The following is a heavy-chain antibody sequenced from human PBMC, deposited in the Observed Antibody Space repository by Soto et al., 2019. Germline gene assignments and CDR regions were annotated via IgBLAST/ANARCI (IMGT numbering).Heavy chain of an antibody. D-gene: IGHD3-22*01. CDR1: GYTFTRHA. J-gene: IGHJ4*02. CDR2: IKTDNGNP. V-gene: IGHV1-3*04. Sequence: GASVKVSCKASGYTFTRHAMHWVRQAPGQRLEWMGWIKTDNGNPKYSQKFQGRVTITRDTSASTAYMELSGLRSEDTAVYYCARKSNYDSSGYFDYWGQGTLVTVSS. CDR3: ARKSNYDSSGYFDY.